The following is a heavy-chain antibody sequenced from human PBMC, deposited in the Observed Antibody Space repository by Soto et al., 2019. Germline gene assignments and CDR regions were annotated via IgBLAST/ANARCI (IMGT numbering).Heavy chain of an antibody. Sequence: GGSLRLSCEASGFTLSNYWMSWVRQVPGKGRECVANTKQDGSHTYYVYSLKGRFTISRDNAKNSLYLQMNSLRFDDTAVYYCARYPNPTVPCLPFDLWGQGTQVTVSS. V-gene: IGHV3-7*03. CDR1: GFTLSNYW. J-gene: IGHJ4*02. CDR2: TKQDGSHT. D-gene: IGHD4-4*01. CDR3: ARYPNPTVPCLPFDL.